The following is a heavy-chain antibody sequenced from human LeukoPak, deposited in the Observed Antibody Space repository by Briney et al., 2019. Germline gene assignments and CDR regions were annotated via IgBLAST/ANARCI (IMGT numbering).Heavy chain of an antibody. Sequence: ASVKVSCKASGYTFTSYGITWVRQAPGQGLEWMGWISANNGNTNYAQKLQGRVTMTTDTSTSTAYMELRSLRSDDTALYYCARVTAAGDYLPYWFDPWGQGTLVTVSS. CDR1: GYTFTSYG. V-gene: IGHV1-18*01. J-gene: IGHJ5*02. D-gene: IGHD4-17*01. CDR2: ISANNGNT. CDR3: ARVTAAGDYLPYWFDP.